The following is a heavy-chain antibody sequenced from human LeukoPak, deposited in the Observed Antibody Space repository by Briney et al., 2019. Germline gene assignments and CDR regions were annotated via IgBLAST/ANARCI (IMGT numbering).Heavy chain of an antibody. V-gene: IGHV4-34*01. CDR1: GGSFSGYY. J-gene: IGHJ4*02. CDR2: INHSGST. D-gene: IGHD5-24*01. CDR3: ARYGFKFFEY. Sequence: SETLSLTCAVYGGSFSGYYWSWIRQPPGKGLEWIGEINHSGSTNYNPSLKSRVTISVDTSKNQFSLKLSSVTAADTAVYYCARYGFKFFEYWGQGTLVTVSS.